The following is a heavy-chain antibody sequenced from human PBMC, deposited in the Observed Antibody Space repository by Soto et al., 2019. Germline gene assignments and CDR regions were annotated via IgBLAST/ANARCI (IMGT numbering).Heavy chain of an antibody. CDR2: MNPNSGNT. CDR1: GYTFTSYD. J-gene: IGHJ5*02. D-gene: IGHD3-10*01. V-gene: IGHV1-8*01. CDR3: ARRRRYGSGSYYWYNYFDP. Sequence: ASVKVSCKASGYTFTSYDINWVRQATGQGLDWMGWMNPNSGNTGYAQKFQGRVTMTRNTSISTAYMELSSLRSEDTAVYYCARRRRYGSGSYYWYNYFDPWGQGTPVTVSS.